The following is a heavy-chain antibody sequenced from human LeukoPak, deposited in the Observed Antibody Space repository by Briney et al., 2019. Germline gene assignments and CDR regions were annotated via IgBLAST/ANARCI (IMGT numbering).Heavy chain of an antibody. CDR3: ARDRIATAGFDY. CDR2: IYTSGST. Sequence: PSETPSLTCNVSGGSISSYYWSWIRQPAGKGLEWIGRIYTSGSTSYNPSLEGRVTISVDTSKNQFSLRLTSVTAADTAVYYCARDRIATAGFDYWGQGALVTVSS. J-gene: IGHJ4*02. V-gene: IGHV4-4*07. CDR1: GGSISSYY. D-gene: IGHD6-13*01.